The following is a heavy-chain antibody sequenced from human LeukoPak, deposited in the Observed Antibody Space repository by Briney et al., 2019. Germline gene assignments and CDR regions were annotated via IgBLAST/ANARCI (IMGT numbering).Heavy chain of an antibody. D-gene: IGHD2-2*01. V-gene: IGHV3-30*19. CDR2: ISYDGSNK. J-gene: IGHJ6*04. CDR3: ARELVGEECSTSCYRYYYYGMDV. Sequence: GGSLRLSCAASGFTFSSYGMHWVRQAPGKGLEWVAVISYDGSNKYYADSVKGRFTISRDNSKNTLYLQMNSLRAEDTAVYYCARELVGEECSTSCYRYYYYGMDVWGKGTTVTVSS. CDR1: GFTFSSYG.